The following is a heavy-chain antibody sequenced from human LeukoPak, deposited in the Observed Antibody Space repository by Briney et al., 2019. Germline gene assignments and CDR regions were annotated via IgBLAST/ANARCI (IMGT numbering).Heavy chain of an antibody. Sequence: GGSLRLSCAASGFTFSSYGMNWVRQAPGKGLEWVSGISGSGSYTYYADSVKGRFTISRDNSKNTFHLQMNSLRAEDTAVYYCANLLRWEPYWGQGTLVTVSS. V-gene: IGHV3-23*01. CDR3: ANLLRWEPY. CDR1: GFTFSSYG. D-gene: IGHD4-23*01. CDR2: ISGSGSYT. J-gene: IGHJ4*02.